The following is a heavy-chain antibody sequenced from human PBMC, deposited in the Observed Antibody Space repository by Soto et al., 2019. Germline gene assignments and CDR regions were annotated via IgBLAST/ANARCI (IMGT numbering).Heavy chain of an antibody. V-gene: IGHV3-23*01. J-gene: IGHJ6*02. CDR2: ISGSGGST. Sequence: PWWSLRLSCAASGFTFSSYAMSWVRQAPGKGLEWVSAISGSGGSTYYADSVKGRFTISRDNSKNTLYLQMNSLRAEDTAVYYCAKDQSVRYFDWLSVGMDVWGQGTTVTVSS. D-gene: IGHD3-9*01. CDR1: GFTFSSYA. CDR3: AKDQSVRYFDWLSVGMDV.